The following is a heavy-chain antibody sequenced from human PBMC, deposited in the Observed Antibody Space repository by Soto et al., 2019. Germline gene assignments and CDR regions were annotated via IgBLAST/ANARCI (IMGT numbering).Heavy chain of an antibody. Sequence: EVQLVESGGGLIQPGGSLSLSCAASGFTVSSNYMSWVRQSPGKGLEWVSVIYSGGSTYYADSVKGRFTISSDNSKNTVYPQMNSLRAEDTIVYDCARAANGDYVGWFDPWGQGTLVTVSS. V-gene: IGHV3-53*01. D-gene: IGHD4-17*01. CDR1: GFTVSSNY. CDR2: IYSGGST. CDR3: ARAANGDYVGWFDP. J-gene: IGHJ5*02.